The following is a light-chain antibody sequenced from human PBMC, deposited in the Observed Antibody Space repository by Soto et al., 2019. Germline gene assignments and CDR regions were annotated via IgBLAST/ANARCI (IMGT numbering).Light chain of an antibody. CDR3: QKYNSAPPA. CDR1: QGISNY. V-gene: IGKV1-27*01. Sequence: DIQMTQSPSSLSASAGDRVTITCRASQGISNYLAWYQQKPGKVPKLLIFAAITLQSGVPSRFSGSGTGTDFTLTISSLQPEDVATHYCQKYNSAPPAFGRGTKVEI. J-gene: IGKJ4*02. CDR2: AAI.